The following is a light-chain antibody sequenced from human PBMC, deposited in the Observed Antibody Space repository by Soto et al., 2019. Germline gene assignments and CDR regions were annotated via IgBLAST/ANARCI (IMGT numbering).Light chain of an antibody. J-gene: IGKJ1*01. CDR3: QQYGSSPRT. V-gene: IGKV3-20*01. Sequence: EIVLTQSPGTLSLSPGERATLSCRASQSVSSSYLAWYKQKPGQAPRLLIYGASSRATGIPDRFSGSGSGTDVTLTSSRLEPEDFAVYYCQQYGSSPRTFGQGPNVEIK. CDR2: GAS. CDR1: QSVSSSY.